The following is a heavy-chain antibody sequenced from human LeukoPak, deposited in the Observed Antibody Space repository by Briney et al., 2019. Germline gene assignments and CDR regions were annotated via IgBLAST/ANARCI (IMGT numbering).Heavy chain of an antibody. V-gene: IGHV4-59*11. CDR2: IYHSGST. CDR1: GGSISSHY. CDR3: ARFAPRWFDP. D-gene: IGHD3-16*01. Sequence: SETLSLTCTVSGGSISSHYWSWIRQPPGKGLEWIGYIYHSGSTNYNPSLKSRVTISVDTSKNQFSLKLSSVTAADTAVYYCARFAPRWFDPWGQGTLVTVSS. J-gene: IGHJ5*02.